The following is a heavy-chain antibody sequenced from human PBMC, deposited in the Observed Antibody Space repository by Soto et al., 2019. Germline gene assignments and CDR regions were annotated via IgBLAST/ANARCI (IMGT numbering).Heavy chain of an antibody. Sequence: ASVKVSCKASAYTFTSYYMHWVRQAPGQGLEWMGIINPSGGSTSYAQKFQGRVTMTRDTSTSTVYMELSSLRSEDTAVYYCARDREVAGTGDYWGQGTLVTVSS. CDR3: ARDREVAGTGDY. CDR2: INPSGGST. CDR1: AYTFTSYY. J-gene: IGHJ4*02. D-gene: IGHD6-19*01. V-gene: IGHV1-46*01.